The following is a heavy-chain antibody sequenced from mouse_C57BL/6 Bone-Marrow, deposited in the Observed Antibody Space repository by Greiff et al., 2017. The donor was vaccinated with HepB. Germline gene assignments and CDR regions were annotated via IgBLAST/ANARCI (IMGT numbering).Heavy chain of an antibody. CDR3: AKAPITTVVGGHYAMDY. Sequence: QVQLKESGPGLVQPSQSLSITCTVSGFSLTSYGVHWVRQSPGKGLEWLGVIWRGGSTDYNAAFMSRLSITKDNSKSQVFFKMNSLQADDTAIYYCAKAPITTVVGGHYAMDYWGQGTSVTVSS. D-gene: IGHD1-1*01. J-gene: IGHJ4*01. CDR1: GFSLTSYG. CDR2: IWRGGST. V-gene: IGHV2-5*01.